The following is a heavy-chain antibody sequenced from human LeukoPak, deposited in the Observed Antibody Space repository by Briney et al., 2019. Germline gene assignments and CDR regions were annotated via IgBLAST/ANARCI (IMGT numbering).Heavy chain of an antibody. CDR3: ARGANPGIAVAAPFDY. Sequence: SETLSLTCTVSGGSISSYYWSWIRQSPGKGLEWIGYIYYSGSTNYNRSLKSRVTISVDTSKNQFSLKVSSVTAADTAVYYCARGANPGIAVAAPFDYWGQGTLVTVSS. V-gene: IGHV4-59*01. CDR2: IYYSGST. D-gene: IGHD6-19*01. J-gene: IGHJ4*02. CDR1: GGSISSYY.